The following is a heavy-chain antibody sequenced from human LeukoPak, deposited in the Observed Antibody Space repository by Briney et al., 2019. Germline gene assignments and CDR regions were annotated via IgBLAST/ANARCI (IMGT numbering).Heavy chain of an antibody. CDR2: IRAYNGNT. D-gene: IGHD3-10*01. J-gene: IGHJ5*02. V-gene: IGHV1-18*01. CDR3: ARDRYGSGSSYNWFDT. CDR1: GYTFTIYG. Sequence: ASVKVSCKASGYTFTIYGISWVRQAPGQGIEWMGWIRAYNGNTNYAQKLQGRVTMTTHTSTSTAYMELRSLRSDDTAVYYCARDRYGSGSSYNWFDTWGQGSLVTVSS.